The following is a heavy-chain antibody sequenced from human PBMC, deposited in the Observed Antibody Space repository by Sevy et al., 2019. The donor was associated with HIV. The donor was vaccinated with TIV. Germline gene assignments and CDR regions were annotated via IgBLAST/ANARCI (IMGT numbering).Heavy chain of an antibody. CDR3: GRFPPQRAFDI. J-gene: IGHJ3*02. CDR2: VSYDGSNT. CDR1: GFAFSDYA. Sequence: GGSLRLSCEAFGFAFSDYAMHWVRQVPGKGLEWLAVVSYDGSNTSYADSVKGRFTVSRDNSKNTLYLQMNSLRRDDTAVFYCGRFPPQRAFDIWGQGTTVTVSS. V-gene: IGHV3-30-3*01.